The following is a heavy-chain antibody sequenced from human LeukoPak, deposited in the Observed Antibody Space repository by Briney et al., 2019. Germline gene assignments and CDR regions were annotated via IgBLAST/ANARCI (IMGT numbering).Heavy chain of an antibody. CDR3: ARGRSYMGD. Sequence: SETLSLTCPLSGGSVRSYYWRWIRQPPGKGLPWLGYISDSGGSNHNPSLKSRVTISVDTSKNQFSLKLNSVTAADTAVYYCARGRSYMGDWGQGTLVTVSS. CDR2: ISDSGGS. D-gene: IGHD3-16*01. V-gene: IGHV4-59*02. CDR1: GGSVRSYY. J-gene: IGHJ4*02.